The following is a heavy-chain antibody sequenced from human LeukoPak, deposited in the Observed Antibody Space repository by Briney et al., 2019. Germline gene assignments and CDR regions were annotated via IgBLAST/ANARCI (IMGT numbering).Heavy chain of an antibody. CDR2: IWYDGSNK. V-gene: IGHV3-33*01. J-gene: IGHJ3*02. CDR3: ARGLRNTDTFDI. CDR1: GFIFSNYG. Sequence: GGALRVSCAAAGFIFSNYGMHWVRPAPGKGVEWGAVIWYDGSNKYYAGSVKGRFTISRDNSKNTVYLQMNSLRAEDTAVYYCARGLRNTDTFDIWGQGTMVTVSS.